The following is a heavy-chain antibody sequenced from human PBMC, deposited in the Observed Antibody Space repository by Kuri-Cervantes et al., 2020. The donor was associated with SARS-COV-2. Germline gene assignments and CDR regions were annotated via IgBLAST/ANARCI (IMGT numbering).Heavy chain of an antibody. J-gene: IGHJ3*02. Sequence: GSLRLSCAVSGYSISSGYYWSWIRQPPGKGLEWIGEINHSGSTNYNPSLKSRVTISVDTSKNQFSLKLSSVTAADTAVYYCARRDGGLGGWAFDIWGQGTMVTVSS. V-gene: IGHV4-34*01. CDR1: GYSISSGYY. D-gene: IGHD5-24*01. CDR2: INHSGST. CDR3: ARRDGGLGGWAFDI.